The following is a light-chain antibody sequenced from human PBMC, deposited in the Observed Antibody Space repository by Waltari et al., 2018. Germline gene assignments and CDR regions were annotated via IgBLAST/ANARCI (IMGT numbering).Light chain of an antibody. J-gene: IGLJ3*02. CDR2: YKSEYEK. CDR3: MFWPSNVWV. Sequence: QPVLTQPPSSSASPGESDRLTCTLPSDINVGDFNIYWYQQKPGSAPRFLLYYKSEYEKAQGSGVPSRFSGSKDASANAVILLISGLQSEHEADYYCMFWPSNVWVFGVGTSLTVL. CDR1: SDINVGDFN. V-gene: IGLV5-37*01.